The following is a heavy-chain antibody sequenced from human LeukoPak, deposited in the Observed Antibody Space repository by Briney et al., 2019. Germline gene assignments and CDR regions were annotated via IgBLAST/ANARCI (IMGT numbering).Heavy chain of an antibody. J-gene: IGHJ4*02. CDR2: INHSGST. V-gene: IGHV4-34*01. CDR3: ARGLEDTAMVAYFDY. Sequence: SETLSLTCAVSGGSISSYYWSWIRQPPGKGLEWIGEINHSGSTNYNPSLKSRVTISVDTSKNQFSLKLSSVTAADTAVYYCARGLEDTAMVAYFDYWGQGTLVTVSS. CDR1: GGSISSYY. D-gene: IGHD5-18*01.